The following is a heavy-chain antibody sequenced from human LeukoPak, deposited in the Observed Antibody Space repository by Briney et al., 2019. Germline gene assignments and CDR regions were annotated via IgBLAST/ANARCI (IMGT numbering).Heavy chain of an antibody. D-gene: IGHD5-12*01. J-gene: IGHJ3*02. Sequence: SETLSLTCTVSGGSISSSSYYWGWIRQPPGKGLEWIGSIYYSGSTYYNPSLKSRVTISVDTSKNQFSLKLSSVTAADTAVYYCQMQGWLRLGGSAFDIWGQGTMVTVSS. V-gene: IGHV4-39*07. CDR3: QMQGWLRLGGSAFDI. CDR1: GGSISSSSYY. CDR2: IYYSGST.